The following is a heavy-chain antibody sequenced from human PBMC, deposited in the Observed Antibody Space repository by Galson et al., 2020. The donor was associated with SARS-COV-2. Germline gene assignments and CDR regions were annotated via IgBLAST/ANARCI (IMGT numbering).Heavy chain of an antibody. CDR1: GFTFRGYW. CDR3: VRDERAGYYSA. Sequence: GGSLRLSCEASGFTFRGYWMSWVRQVPGKVLEWVANIDEDASYAAYVASVRGRFIISRDNAKNSLSLQLNSLRAEDTAVYYCVRDERAGYYSAWGQGTLVTVSS. D-gene: IGHD3-9*01. V-gene: IGHV3-7*01. CDR2: IDEDASYA. J-gene: IGHJ5*02.